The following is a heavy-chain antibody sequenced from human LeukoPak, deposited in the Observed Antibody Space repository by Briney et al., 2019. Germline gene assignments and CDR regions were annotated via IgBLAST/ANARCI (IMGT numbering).Heavy chain of an antibody. CDR2: IYYSGST. CDR1: GGSVSSSY. D-gene: IGHD6-19*01. V-gene: IGHV4-59*08. J-gene: IGHJ4*02. CDR3: ATWGIAVAGTFDY. Sequence: PSETLSLTCTVSGGSVSSSYWSWIRQPPGKGLEWIGYIYYSGSTNNNPSFKSRVAISVDTSKNQFSLKLSSVTAADTAVYYCATWGIAVAGTFDYWGQGPLVTVST.